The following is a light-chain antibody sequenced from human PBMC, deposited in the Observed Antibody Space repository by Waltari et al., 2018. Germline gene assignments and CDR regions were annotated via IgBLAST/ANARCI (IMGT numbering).Light chain of an antibody. J-gene: IGKJ1*01. Sequence: DIQMTQSPSSVSASVGDRVTITCRASQGIKSWLAWYQQKPGKAPKLLIYAASSGQSGVPARCSGSGSGTDFTRTISSLQPEDFATYYCQQANSFPRTFGQGTKVEIK. CDR2: AAS. V-gene: IGKV1-12*01. CDR3: QQANSFPRT. CDR1: QGIKSW.